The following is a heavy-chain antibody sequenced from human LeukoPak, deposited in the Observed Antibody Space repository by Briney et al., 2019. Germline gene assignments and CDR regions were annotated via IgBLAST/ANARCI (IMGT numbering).Heavy chain of an antibody. CDR1: AGPNSSIYYL. V-gene: IGHV4-39*01. J-gene: IGHJ4*02. D-gene: IGHD6-19*01. Sequence: PSETLSLTRGVYAGPNSSIYYLCAWIRQPPGKGLDWNGSIYYSGSSYYNPSLKSRVTISVDTSKSQFSLKLSSVTAADTAVYYWSRHMYSGAWYYFDYWGQGTLVTVSS. CDR3: SRHMYSGAWYYFDY. CDR2: IYYSGSS.